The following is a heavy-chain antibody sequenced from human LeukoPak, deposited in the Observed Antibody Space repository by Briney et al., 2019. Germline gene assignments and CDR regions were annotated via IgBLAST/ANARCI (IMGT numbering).Heavy chain of an antibody. Sequence: VASVKVSCKASGYTFTSYYMHWVRQAPGQGLEWMGVINPSGGSTSYAQKFQGRVTMTRETSTSTVYMELSSLRSEETAVYYCARDRVLYDYDSSGFYQGAFDFWGQGTMVTVSS. V-gene: IGHV1-46*01. D-gene: IGHD3-22*01. J-gene: IGHJ3*01. CDR2: INPSGGST. CDR3: ARDRVLYDYDSSGFYQGAFDF. CDR1: GYTFTSYY.